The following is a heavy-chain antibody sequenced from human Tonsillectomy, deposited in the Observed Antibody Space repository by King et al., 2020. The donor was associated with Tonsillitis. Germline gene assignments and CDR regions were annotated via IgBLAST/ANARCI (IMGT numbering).Heavy chain of an antibody. CDR3: ARGKGGEPDVVDI. V-gene: IGHV3-74*01. D-gene: IGHD2-21*01. Sequence: VQLVESGGGLVQPGGSLRLSCAASGFTFSSYWMHWVRQAPGTGLVWVSRIKNAGSSTSYADSVKGRFTISRDSAKNTLYLQLNSRRAEETATDYCARGKGGEPDVVDIGGQGTRVTVSS. CDR1: GFTFSSYW. CDR2: IKNAGSST. J-gene: IGHJ3*02.